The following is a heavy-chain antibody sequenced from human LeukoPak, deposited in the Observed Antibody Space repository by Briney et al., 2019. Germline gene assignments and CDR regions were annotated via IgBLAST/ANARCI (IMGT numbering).Heavy chain of an antibody. CDR2: MNPNNGNT. CDR1: GYTFTSYD. J-gene: IGHJ6*03. D-gene: IGHD1-26*01. V-gene: IGHV1-8*01. Sequence: ASVKVSCKASGYTFTSYDINCVRQAPGQGLEWMASMNPNNGNTAYARKFQGRVTMTRDTSIGTAYLELSALRSEDTAVYYCARLHWESGGIYFYYYMDVWGKGTTVTVSS. CDR3: ARLHWESGGIYFYYYMDV.